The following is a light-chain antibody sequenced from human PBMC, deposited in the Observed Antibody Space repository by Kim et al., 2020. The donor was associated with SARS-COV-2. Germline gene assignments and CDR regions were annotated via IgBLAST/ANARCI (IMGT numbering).Light chain of an antibody. CDR2: GAS. CDR1: QDIRND. V-gene: IGKV1-17*01. J-gene: IGKJ5*01. CDR3: LQHSTYPIT. Sequence: ASVGDRVPITCRASQDIRNDLGWYQQNPGRAPKRLIYGASSLQSGVPSRFSGSGSGTEFTLTISSVQPEDFATYFCLQHSTYPITFVQRTRLEIK.